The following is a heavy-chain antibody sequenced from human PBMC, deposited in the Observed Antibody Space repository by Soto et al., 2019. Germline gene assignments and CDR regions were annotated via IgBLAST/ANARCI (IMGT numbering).Heavy chain of an antibody. J-gene: IGHJ4*02. CDR3: AREFSSAPINYYDF. Sequence: QVQLQESGPGLVKPSETLSLTCTVSGGSISLERFYWTWIRQPPGKGLEWIGYVSHTGATNYNPTLQSRVHISVDTSRNQFSLKLRSLTAADTAVYFCAREFSSAPINYYDFWGQGTLVSVSA. V-gene: IGHV4-61*01. CDR1: GGSISLERFY. CDR2: VSHTGAT.